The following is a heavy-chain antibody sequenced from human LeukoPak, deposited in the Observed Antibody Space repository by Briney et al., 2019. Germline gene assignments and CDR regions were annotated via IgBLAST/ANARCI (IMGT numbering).Heavy chain of an antibody. CDR2: INHSGST. CDR1: GVSFSGFY. CDR3: ARGPFTMIVARIRLYYGMDV. D-gene: IGHD3-22*01. V-gene: IGHV4-34*01. Sequence: SETLSLTCAVYGVSFSGFYWSWIRQPPGKGLEWIGEINHSGSTNYNPSLKSRVTISVDTSKNQFSLKLSSVTAADTAVYYCARGPFTMIVARIRLYYGMDVWAKGPRSPSP. J-gene: IGHJ6*02.